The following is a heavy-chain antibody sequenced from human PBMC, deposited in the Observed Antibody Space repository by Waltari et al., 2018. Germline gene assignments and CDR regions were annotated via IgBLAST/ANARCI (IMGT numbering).Heavy chain of an antibody. CDR3: ARDLVSIAAAGTIPDAFDI. Sequence: QVQLVQSGAEVKKPGSSVKVSCKASGGTFSSYAISWVRQAPGQGLEWMGGIIPIFGTAIYAQKFQGRVTITADKSTSTAYMELSSLRSEDTSLYYCARDLVSIAAAGTIPDAFDIWGQGTMVTVSS. V-gene: IGHV1-69*14. CDR1: GGTFSSYA. CDR2: IIPIFGTA. D-gene: IGHD6-13*01. J-gene: IGHJ3*02.